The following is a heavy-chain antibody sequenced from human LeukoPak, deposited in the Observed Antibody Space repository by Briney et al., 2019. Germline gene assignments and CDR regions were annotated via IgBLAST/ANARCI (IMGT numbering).Heavy chain of an antibody. D-gene: IGHD3-10*01. CDR2: IIPIFGTA. CDR3: ARDFMVRGVLDDY. CDR1: GGTFSSYA. Sequence: GSSVKVSCKASGGTFSSYAIRWVRQAPGQGLEWMGRIIPIFGTANYAQKFQGRVTITTDESTSTAYMELSSLRSEDTAVYYCARDFMVRGVLDDYWGQGTLVTVSS. V-gene: IGHV1-69*05. J-gene: IGHJ4*02.